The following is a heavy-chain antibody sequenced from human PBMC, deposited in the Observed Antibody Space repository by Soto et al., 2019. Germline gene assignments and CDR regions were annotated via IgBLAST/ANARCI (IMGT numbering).Heavy chain of an antibody. V-gene: IGHV2-5*02. Sequence: QITLKESGPPLVKPTQTLTLTCTFSGFSLSTSGVGVGWIRQPPGKALGWLALIYWDDDKRYSPSLKSRLTITKDTSQNQVVLTMTNMDPVDTATYYCAHLTYYYDSSGYYSRVEYFQHWGQGTLVTVSS. J-gene: IGHJ1*01. CDR2: IYWDDDK. CDR3: AHLTYYYDSSGYYSRVEYFQH. D-gene: IGHD3-22*01. CDR1: GFSLSTSGVG.